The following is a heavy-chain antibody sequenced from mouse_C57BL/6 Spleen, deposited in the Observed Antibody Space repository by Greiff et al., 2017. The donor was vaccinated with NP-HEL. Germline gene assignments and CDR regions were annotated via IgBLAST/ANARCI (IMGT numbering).Heavy chain of an antibody. Sequence: EVRLVESGGGLVKPGGSLKLSCAASGFTFSDYGMHWVRQAPEKGLEWVAYISSGSSTIYYADTVKGRFTISRDNAKNTLFLQMTSLRSEDTAMYYCARWELPPWYFDVWGTGTTVTVSS. CDR2: ISSGSSTI. J-gene: IGHJ1*03. CDR1: GFTFSDYG. V-gene: IGHV5-17*01. D-gene: IGHD4-1*01. CDR3: ARWELPPWYFDV.